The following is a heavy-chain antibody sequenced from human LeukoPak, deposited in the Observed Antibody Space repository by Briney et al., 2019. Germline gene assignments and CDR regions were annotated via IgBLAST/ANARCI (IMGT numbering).Heavy chain of an antibody. CDR1: GGTFSSYA. J-gene: IGHJ3*02. Sequence: SVKVSCKASGGTFSSYAISWVRQAPGQGLEWMGGIIPIFGTANYAQKFQGRVTITTDESTSTAYMELSSLRSEDTAVYYCARESEVGVLAYCVGDCSLGAFDIWGQGTMVTVSS. CDR3: ARESEVGVLAYCVGDCSLGAFDI. CDR2: IIPIFGTA. D-gene: IGHD2-21*02. V-gene: IGHV1-69*05.